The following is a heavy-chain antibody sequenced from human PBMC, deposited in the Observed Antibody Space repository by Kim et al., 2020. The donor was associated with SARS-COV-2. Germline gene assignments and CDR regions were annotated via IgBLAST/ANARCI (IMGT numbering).Heavy chain of an antibody. CDR2: INPSGGAP. J-gene: IGHJ4*02. CDR1: GYTFTSYY. Sequence: ASVKVSCKASGYTFTSYYIHWVRQAPGQGLEWMGIINPSGGAPTYAQNFQGRVTMTRDTSMATVYMELSSLLSEDTAMYYCVRGSGSSDYYGYWGQGTLVTVSS. D-gene: IGHD3-22*01. V-gene: IGHV1-46*01. CDR3: VRGSGSSDYYGY.